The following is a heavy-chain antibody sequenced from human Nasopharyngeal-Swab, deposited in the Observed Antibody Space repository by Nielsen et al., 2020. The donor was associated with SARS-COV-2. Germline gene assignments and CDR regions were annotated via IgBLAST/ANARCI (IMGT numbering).Heavy chain of an antibody. Sequence: GGSLRLSCAASGLPFDDYAMHWVRQAPGKGLEWVSGISWNSGYIVYADSVKGRFTISRENAKNTLYLQMNSLRVEDTAVYYCARETAVAGDYYCDYWGQGTLVAVSS. J-gene: IGHJ4*02. V-gene: IGHV3-9*01. CDR3: ARETAVAGDYYCDY. D-gene: IGHD6-19*01. CDR2: ISWNSGYI. CDR1: GLPFDDYA.